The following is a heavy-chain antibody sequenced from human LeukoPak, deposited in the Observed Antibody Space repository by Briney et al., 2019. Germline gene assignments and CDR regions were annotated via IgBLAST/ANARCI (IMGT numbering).Heavy chain of an antibody. Sequence: PSETLSLTCTVSGGSISSSSYYWGWIRQPPGKGLEWIGSIYYSGSTYYNPSLKSRVTISVDTSKNQFSLKLSSVTAADTAVYYCARALREWELPLGGAFDIWGQGTMVTVSS. J-gene: IGHJ3*02. D-gene: IGHD1-26*01. V-gene: IGHV4-39*07. CDR3: ARALREWELPLGGAFDI. CDR2: IYYSGST. CDR1: GGSISSSSYY.